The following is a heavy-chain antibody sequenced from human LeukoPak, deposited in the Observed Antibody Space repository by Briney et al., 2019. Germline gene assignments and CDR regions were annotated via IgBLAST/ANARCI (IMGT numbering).Heavy chain of an antibody. CDR2: IYYSGST. D-gene: IGHD2-15*01. CDR1: GGSISSRSYY. V-gene: IGHV4-39*01. CDR3: ARLVDRYCSGGSCYYFDS. Sequence: PSETLSLTCSVSGGSISSRSYYWGWIRQTPGKGLEWIGSIYYSGSTYYNPSLKSRVTISVDTSKNQFSLKLSSVTAAVTAVYYCARLVDRYCSGGSCYYFDSWGQGTLVTVSS. J-gene: IGHJ4*02.